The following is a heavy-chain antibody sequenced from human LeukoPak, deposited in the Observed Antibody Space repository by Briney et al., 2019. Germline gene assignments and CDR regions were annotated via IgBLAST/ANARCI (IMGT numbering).Heavy chain of an antibody. J-gene: IGHJ4*02. CDR3: ARQPYRSGAYYFDH. CDR2: IFHTGDT. CDR1: GGSISGSY. V-gene: IGHV4-59*08. D-gene: IGHD2-15*01. Sequence: PSETLSLTCTVSGGSISGSYWSWIRQPPGKGLEWVAYIFHTGDTNYNPSLKGRVTISMDTSKNQFSLKLTSVTAVDTAVYYCARQPYRSGAYYFDHWGQGTLITVSS.